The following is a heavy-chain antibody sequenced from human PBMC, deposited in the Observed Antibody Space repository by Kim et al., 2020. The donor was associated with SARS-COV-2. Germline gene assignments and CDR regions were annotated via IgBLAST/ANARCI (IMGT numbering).Heavy chain of an antibody. CDR1: GFTFSNYA. V-gene: IGHV3-23*01. D-gene: IGHD3-10*01. CDR3: ARGLWLGDGVRVIDRKRSDYYGMDV. CDR2: VSGSGGSP. J-gene: IGHJ6*01. Sequence: GGSLRLSCAASGFTFSNYAMSWVRQAPGRGLEWVSVVSGSGGSPYYADSVKGRFTVSRDDSKNTLYLQMNSLRAEDTAVYYCARGLWLGDGVRVIDRKRSDYYGMDVWGGGATVAVSS.